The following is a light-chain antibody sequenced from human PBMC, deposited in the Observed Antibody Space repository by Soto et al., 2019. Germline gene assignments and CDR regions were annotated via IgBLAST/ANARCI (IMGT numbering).Light chain of an antibody. J-gene: IGKJ2*01. V-gene: IGKV2-30*02. CDR2: RVS. Sequence: DVVMTQSPLSLPVNLGEPAAISCRSTQSLVHSDGDTYLSWFHQRPGQSPRRLIFRVSKRDLGVPPRFIGSGSGTDFTLEITSVEAEGVGVYYCMQGTHWPPYTFGQGTRLEIK. CDR1: QSLVHSDGDTY. CDR3: MQGTHWPPYT.